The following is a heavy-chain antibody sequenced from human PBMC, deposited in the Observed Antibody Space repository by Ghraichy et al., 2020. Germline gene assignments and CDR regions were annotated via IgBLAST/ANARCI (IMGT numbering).Heavy chain of an antibody. CDR1: GGSISSSSYY. Sequence: SETLSLTCTVSGGSISSSSYYWGWIRQPPGKGLEWIGSIYYSGSTYYNPSLKSRVTISVDTSKNQFSLKLSSVTAADTAVYYCAGQYCSSTSCYMWNYYYYGMDVWGQGTTVTVSS. J-gene: IGHJ6*02. CDR3: AGQYCSSTSCYMWNYYYYGMDV. D-gene: IGHD2-2*02. V-gene: IGHV4-39*01. CDR2: IYYSGST.